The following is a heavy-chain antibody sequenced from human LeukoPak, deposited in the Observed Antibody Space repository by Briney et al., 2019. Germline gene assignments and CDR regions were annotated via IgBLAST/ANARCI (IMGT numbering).Heavy chain of an antibody. CDR3: ARGIVGATENCFDY. Sequence: GGSLRLSCEASGFTFSDYYMSWIRQAPGKGLEWVSYISSTGGTIHYADSVEGRFTTSRDNAKNSLYLQTNSLRDEDTAVYYCARGIVGATENCFDYWGQGTLVTVSS. CDR2: ISSTGGTI. V-gene: IGHV3-11*04. D-gene: IGHD1-26*01. CDR1: GFTFSDYY. J-gene: IGHJ4*02.